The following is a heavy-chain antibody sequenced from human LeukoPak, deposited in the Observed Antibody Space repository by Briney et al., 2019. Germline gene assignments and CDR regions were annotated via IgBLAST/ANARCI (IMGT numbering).Heavy chain of an antibody. CDR3: ARDQEGFDY. V-gene: IGHV1-46*01. CDR2: IYPRDGST. J-gene: IGHJ4*02. CDR1: GYTFTNNY. Sequence: ASVKVSCTASGYTFTNNYLHWVRQAPGQGLEWMGMIYPRDGSTSYAQNFQGRVTVTRDTSTTTVHMELRGLRSEDTAVYYCARDQEGFDYWGQGAVVTVSS.